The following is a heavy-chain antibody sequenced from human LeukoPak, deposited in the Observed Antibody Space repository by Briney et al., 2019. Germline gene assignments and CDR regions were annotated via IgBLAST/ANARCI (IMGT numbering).Heavy chain of an antibody. V-gene: IGHV4-61*02. D-gene: IGHD4-23*01. CDR1: GGSISIGSYY. J-gene: IGHJ6*02. CDR3: ARDLITVVTPGWYYYYGMDV. CDR2: IYTSGST. Sequence: PSQTLSLTCTVSGGSISIGSYYWSWIRQPAGRGLEWIGRIYTSGSTNYNPSLKSRVTISVDTSKNQFSLKLSSVTAADTAVYYCARDLITVVTPGWYYYYGMDVWGQGTTVTVSS.